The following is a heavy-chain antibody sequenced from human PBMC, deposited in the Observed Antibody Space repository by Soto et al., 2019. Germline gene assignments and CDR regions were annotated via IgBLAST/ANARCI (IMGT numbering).Heavy chain of an antibody. CDR3: ARSSKFHYYYYYYMDV. CDR2: ISAYNGNT. J-gene: IGHJ6*03. CDR1: GYTFTSYG. V-gene: IGHV1-18*01. Sequence: ASVKVSCKASGYTFTSYGISWVRQAPGQGLEWMGWISAYNGNTNYAQKLQGRVTMTTDTSTSTASLKLSSVTAADTAVYYCARSSKFHYYYYYYMDVWGKGTTVTVSS.